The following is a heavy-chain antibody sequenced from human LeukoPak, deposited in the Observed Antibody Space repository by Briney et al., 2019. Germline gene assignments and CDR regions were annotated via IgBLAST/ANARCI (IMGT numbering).Heavy chain of an antibody. CDR2: ISSSSSNI. CDR1: GGSFNGYY. CDR3: ARSGTGYEKAFFDY. V-gene: IGHV3-11*06. Sequence: LSLTCVVYGGSFNGYYWSWIRQAPGKGLEWVSFISSSSSNINYADSVKGRFTISRDNAKNSLYLQMNSLRAEDTAVYYCARSGTGYEKAFFDYWGQGTLVTVSS. J-gene: IGHJ4*02. D-gene: IGHD5-12*01.